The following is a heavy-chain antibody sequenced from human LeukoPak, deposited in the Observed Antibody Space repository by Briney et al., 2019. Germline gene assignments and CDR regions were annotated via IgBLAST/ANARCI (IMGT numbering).Heavy chain of an antibody. CDR2: IYYSGST. CDR3: ARGTVRGVMDY. J-gene: IGHJ4*02. CDR1: GGSISSHY. Sequence: SETLSLTCTVSGGSISSHYWSWIRQPPGKGLEWIGYIYYSGSTNYNPSLKSRVTISVDTSKNQFSLKLSSVTAADTAVYYCARGTVRGVMDYWGQGTLVTVSS. D-gene: IGHD3-10*01. V-gene: IGHV4-59*11.